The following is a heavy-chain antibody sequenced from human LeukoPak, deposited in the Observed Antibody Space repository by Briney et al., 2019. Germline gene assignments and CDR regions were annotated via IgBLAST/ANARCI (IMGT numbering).Heavy chain of an antibody. CDR1: GFSFSAYW. V-gene: IGHV3-7*01. CDR2: INPAGSET. CDR3: ARFGYVAAVDV. D-gene: IGHD2-15*01. Sequence: GGSLRLSSAASGFSFSAYWMTWVRQAPGTGLEWVANINPAGSETYYVDPVKGRFSISRDNAKNLDYLQMNSLRAEDTAVYHCARFGYVAAVDVWGQGTPVTVSS. J-gene: IGHJ4*02.